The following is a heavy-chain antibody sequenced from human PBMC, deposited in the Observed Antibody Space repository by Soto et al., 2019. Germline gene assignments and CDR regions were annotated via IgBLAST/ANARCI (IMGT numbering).Heavy chain of an antibody. Sequence: GGSLRPSFAASGFTFTIYAMCWVRQSPGKRLEWVSSISVSGDRTFYADSVKGRFTISRDNSRNTLHLQMNSLRAEDTAVYYCAKDGDSISRNKPLDYWGQGTLVTVSS. CDR3: AKDGDSISRNKPLDY. CDR1: GFTFTIYA. CDR2: ISVSGDRT. D-gene: IGHD3-22*01. V-gene: IGHV3-23*01. J-gene: IGHJ4*02.